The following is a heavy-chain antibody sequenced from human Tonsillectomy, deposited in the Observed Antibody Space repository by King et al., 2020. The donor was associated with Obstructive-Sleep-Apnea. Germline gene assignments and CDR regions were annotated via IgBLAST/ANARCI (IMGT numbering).Heavy chain of an antibody. CDR1: GGSFSDYY. CDR3: ARGSGAASVNWFDP. J-gene: IGHJ5*02. CDR2: INDTGST. Sequence: VQLQQWGAGLLKPSETLSLTCAVYGGSFSDYYWSLIRQPPGKGLEWIGEINDTGSTNYNPSLKSRVTISVDTSKNQFSLSMRSVTAADTAVYYCARGSGAASVNWFDPWGQGALVTVSS. V-gene: IGHV4-34*01. D-gene: IGHD6-13*01.